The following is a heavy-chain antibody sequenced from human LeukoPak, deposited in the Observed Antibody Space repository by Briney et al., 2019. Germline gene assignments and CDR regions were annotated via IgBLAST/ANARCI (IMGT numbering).Heavy chain of an antibody. CDR1: GYIFTGYY. CDR3: AREEYSSGWYRGGWFDP. D-gene: IGHD6-19*01. Sequence: GASVKVSCKASGYIFTGYYMHWLRQAPGQGLEWMGWIDPESGDTNHAQKFQDKITMTRDTYMKTGYMELSSLRYDDTAVYYCAREEYSSGWYRGGWFDPWGQGTQVTVSS. CDR2: IDPESGDT. J-gene: IGHJ5*02. V-gene: IGHV1-2*02.